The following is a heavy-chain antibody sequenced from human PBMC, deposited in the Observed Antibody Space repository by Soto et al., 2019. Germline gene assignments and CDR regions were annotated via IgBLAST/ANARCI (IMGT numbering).Heavy chain of an antibody. Sequence: GSLRLSCAASGFTFSSYSMNWVRQAPGKGLEWVSYISSSSSTIYYADSVKGRFTISRDNAKNSLYLQMNSLRAEDTAVYYCAILPVLIAKLGWFVSWCQGTLVTV. CDR3: AILPVLIAKLGWFVS. J-gene: IGHJ5*01. CDR2: ISSSSSTI. CDR1: GFTFSSYS. V-gene: IGHV3-48*01. D-gene: IGHD6-13*01.